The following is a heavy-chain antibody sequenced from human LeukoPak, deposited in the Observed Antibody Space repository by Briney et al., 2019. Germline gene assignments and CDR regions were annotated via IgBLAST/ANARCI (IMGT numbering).Heavy chain of an antibody. Sequence: PGRSLRLSCAASGFIFSSYGMHWVRQAPGKGLEWVAVISYDGTNKYYADSVKGRFTISRDNSGNTLNLQMNSLRAEDTAVHYCAKGGSSWYPDYWGQGTLVTVSS. D-gene: IGHD6-13*01. V-gene: IGHV3-30*18. J-gene: IGHJ4*02. CDR1: GFIFSSYG. CDR3: AKGGSSWYPDY. CDR2: ISYDGTNK.